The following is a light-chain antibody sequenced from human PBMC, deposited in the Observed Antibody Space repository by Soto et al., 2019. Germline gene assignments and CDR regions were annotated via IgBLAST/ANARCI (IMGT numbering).Light chain of an antibody. Sequence: EIVMTQSPATLSVSPGERVTLSCRASQSLSSHLAWYQQKPGQAPGLLIYGVSTRATGVPTRFSGSASGTEFTLTISSLLSEDFAVYYCQQYHDWPLTYGGGTKLEIK. J-gene: IGKJ4*01. CDR3: QQYHDWPLT. CDR2: GVS. CDR1: QSLSSH. V-gene: IGKV3-15*01.